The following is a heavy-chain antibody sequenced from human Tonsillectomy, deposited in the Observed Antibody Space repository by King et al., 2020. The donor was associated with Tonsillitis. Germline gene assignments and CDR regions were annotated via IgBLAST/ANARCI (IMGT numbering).Heavy chain of an antibody. Sequence: QLQESGPGLVKPSETLSLTCGVSGYSISSAYYWGWIRQPPGKGLEWIGSIHHSGSTYYIPSLKSRVTISVDTSKNQFSLKLSSVTAADTAVYYCAREDYGSGCNWFDPWGQGTLVTVSS. CDR1: GYSISSAYY. V-gene: IGHV4-38-2*02. CDR2: IHHSGST. J-gene: IGHJ5*02. CDR3: AREDYGSGCNWFDP. D-gene: IGHD3-10*01.